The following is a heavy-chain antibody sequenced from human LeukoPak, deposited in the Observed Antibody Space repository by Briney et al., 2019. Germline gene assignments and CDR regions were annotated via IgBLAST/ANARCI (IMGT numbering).Heavy chain of an antibody. CDR3: ARFSPRAMGNYLDF. J-gene: IGHJ4*02. V-gene: IGHV4-30-2*01. CDR2: IYPRGST. D-gene: IGHD7-27*01. Sequence: SETLSLTCAVSGGSISSGSYSWSWIRQPPGKGLEWIGYIYPRGSTYYNPSLKSRVILSLDKSASQFSLNLSSVTAADTAVYYCARFSPRAMGNYLDFCGQGTLVTVSS. CDR1: GGSISSGSYS.